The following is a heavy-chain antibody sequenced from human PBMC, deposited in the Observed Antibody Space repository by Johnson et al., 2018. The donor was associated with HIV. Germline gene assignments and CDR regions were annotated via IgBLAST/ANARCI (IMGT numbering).Heavy chain of an antibody. CDR3: ARIPGSGWEHDAFDI. Sequence: EQLVESGGGLVQPGGSLRLSCAASGFTFSSYAMSWVRQAPGKGLEWVSAISGSGGSTYYADSVKGRFTISRDTSKNSLYLQMNSLRAEDTAVYYWARIPGSGWEHDAFDIWGQGTMVTVSS. D-gene: IGHD6-19*01. CDR1: GFTFSSYA. J-gene: IGHJ3*02. V-gene: IGHV3-23*04. CDR2: ISGSGGST.